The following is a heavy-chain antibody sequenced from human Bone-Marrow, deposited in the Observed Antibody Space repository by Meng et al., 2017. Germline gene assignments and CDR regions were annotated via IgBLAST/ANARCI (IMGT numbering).Heavy chain of an antibody. CDR3: ARGPATMAHDFDY. CDR1: GGSISSSSYY. V-gene: IGHV4-39*02. Sequence: SETLSLTCTVSGGSISSSSYYWGWIRQPPGKGLEWIGSIYYSGSTYYNPSLKRRVTISVDTSQNNLSLRLSSVTAADSAVYYCARGPATMAHDFDYWGQGTLVTVSS. CDR2: IYYSGST. J-gene: IGHJ4*02. D-gene: IGHD5-24*01.